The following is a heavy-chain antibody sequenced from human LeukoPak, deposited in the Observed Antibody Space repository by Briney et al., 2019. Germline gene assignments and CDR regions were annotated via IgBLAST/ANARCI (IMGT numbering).Heavy chain of an antibody. Sequence: PSETLSLTCTVPGGSISSSSYYWGWIRQPPGKGLEWIGSIYYSGSTFYNPSLKSRVTISVDTSKNQFSLKLSSVTAADTAVYYCARNTTTVDDRRTFDYWGQGSLVTVSS. CDR1: GGSISSSSYY. V-gene: IGHV4-39*01. J-gene: IGHJ4*02. CDR2: IYYSGST. CDR3: ARNTTTVDDRRTFDY. D-gene: IGHD4-23*01.